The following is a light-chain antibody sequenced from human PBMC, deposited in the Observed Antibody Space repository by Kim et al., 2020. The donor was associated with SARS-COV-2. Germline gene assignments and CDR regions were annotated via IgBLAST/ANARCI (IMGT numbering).Light chain of an antibody. CDR3: QQYKFYQWT. V-gene: IGKV1-16*01. Sequence: ASVGDRVTITCRASQDFSDYLAWFQQKPGKAPKSLIYAASRLQSRVPSRFSGSGSGTEFTLTISNLQPEDFATYYCQQYKFYQWTFGQGTKVDIK. CDR2: AAS. CDR1: QDFSDY. J-gene: IGKJ1*01.